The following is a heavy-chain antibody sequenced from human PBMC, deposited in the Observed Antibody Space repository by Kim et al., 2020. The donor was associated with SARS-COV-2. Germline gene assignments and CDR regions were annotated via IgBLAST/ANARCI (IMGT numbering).Heavy chain of an antibody. Sequence: HPSLRGRVIMSVDPSKNQFSLKLTSMTAADTARYYCARGGRMTYNAFDIWGQGTMVTVSS. J-gene: IGHJ3*02. CDR3: ARGGRMTYNAFDI. V-gene: IGHV4-59*09. D-gene: IGHD2-21*02.